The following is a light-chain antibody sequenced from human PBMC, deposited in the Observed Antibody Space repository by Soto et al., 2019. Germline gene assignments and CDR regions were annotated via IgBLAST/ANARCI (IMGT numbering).Light chain of an antibody. CDR2: GAS. CDR1: QIVSSSY. Sequence: EILLTQSPGTLSLSPGERATLSCRASQIVSSSYLAWYQQKPGQAPRLLIYGASRRPTGILDRFSGSGSGTDFTLTISRLEPEDFAVYYCHQYDRSPWTFGQGTKVEIK. CDR3: HQYDRSPWT. V-gene: IGKV3-20*01. J-gene: IGKJ1*01.